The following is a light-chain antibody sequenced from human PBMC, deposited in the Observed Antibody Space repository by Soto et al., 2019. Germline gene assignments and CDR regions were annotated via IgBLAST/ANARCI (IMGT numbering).Light chain of an antibody. CDR3: QQYNNWPRT. CDR2: GAS. J-gene: IGKJ1*01. Sequence: EVVTTQSPDTLSVSPGDRATLSCRASQSVTSNLAWYQQKPGQAPRLLIYGASTRATGIPARFSGSGSGTEFTLTISSLQSEDFAVYYCQQYNNWPRTFGQGTKVDIK. V-gene: IGKV3-15*01. CDR1: QSVTSN.